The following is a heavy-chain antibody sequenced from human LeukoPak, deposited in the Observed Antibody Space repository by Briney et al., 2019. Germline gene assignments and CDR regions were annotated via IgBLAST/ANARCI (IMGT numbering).Heavy chain of an antibody. CDR3: ARQGSGTYYNVLYYFMDV. CDR2: ICYSGTT. J-gene: IGHJ6*03. D-gene: IGHD3-10*01. CDR1: GGSITSTSYY. V-gene: IGHV4-39*01. Sequence: PSETLSLTCGVSGGSITSTSYYWVWIREPPGSGLEWVGSICYSGTTYYYPSLKSRVTISVDTYKNQFSLKLSSVTAADTAVYYCARQGSGTYYNVLYYFMDVWGKGTTVTVS.